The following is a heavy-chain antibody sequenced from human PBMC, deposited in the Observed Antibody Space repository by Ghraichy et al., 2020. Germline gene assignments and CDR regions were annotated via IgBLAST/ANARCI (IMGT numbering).Heavy chain of an antibody. J-gene: IGHJ4*02. CDR1: GGSISSSSYY. D-gene: IGHD3/OR15-3a*01. V-gene: IGHV4-39*01. CDR2: IYYSGST. Sequence: SQTLSLTCTVSGGSISSSSYYWGWIRQPPGKGLEWIGSIYYSGSTYYNPSLKSRVTISVDTSKNQFSLKLSSVTAADTAVYYCARLVKLDTFDYWGQGTLVTVSS. CDR3: ARLVKLDTFDY.